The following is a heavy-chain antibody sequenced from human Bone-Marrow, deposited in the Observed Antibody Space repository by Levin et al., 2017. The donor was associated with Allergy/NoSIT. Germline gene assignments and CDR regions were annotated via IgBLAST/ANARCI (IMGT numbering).Heavy chain of an antibody. J-gene: IGHJ5*02. D-gene: IGHD3-16*01. CDR3: ARMNLAANWFDP. V-gene: IGHV5-51*01. CDR1: GYTFTGHW. Sequence: RGESLKISCRTSGYTFTGHWIGWVRQMPGKGLEWMGIIYPSDSDTRYSPSFEGQVTISVDTSISTAYLHWNSLKTSDTAIYYCARMNLAANWFDPWGQGTLVTVS. CDR2: IYPSDSDT.